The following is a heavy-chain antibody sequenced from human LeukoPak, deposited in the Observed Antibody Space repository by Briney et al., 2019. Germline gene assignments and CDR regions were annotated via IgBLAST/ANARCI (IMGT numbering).Heavy chain of an antibody. CDR3: ATERRDCSGGSCYYYGMDV. D-gene: IGHD2-15*01. V-gene: IGHV1-2*04. Sequence: GASVRVSCKASGYTFTGCYMHWVRQAPGQGLEWMGWINPNSGGTNYAQKFQGWVTMTRDTSISTAYMELSRLRSDDTAVYYCATERRDCSGGSCYYYGMDVWGKGTTVTVSS. J-gene: IGHJ6*04. CDR1: GYTFTGCY. CDR2: INPNSGGT.